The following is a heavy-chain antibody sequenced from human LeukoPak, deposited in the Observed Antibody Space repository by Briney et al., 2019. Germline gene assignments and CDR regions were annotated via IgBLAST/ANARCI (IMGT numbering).Heavy chain of an antibody. V-gene: IGHV3-66*02. Sequence: PGGSLRLPCAASGLTVSSNYMNWVRQAPGKGLEWVSVIYSGGSTYYADSVKGRITISRDNSKNTLYVQMNSLRAEDTAVYYCAKGKDYYLDYWGQGTLVTVSS. J-gene: IGHJ4*02. CDR3: AKGKDYYLDY. D-gene: IGHD3-10*01. CDR2: IYSGGST. CDR1: GLTVSSNY.